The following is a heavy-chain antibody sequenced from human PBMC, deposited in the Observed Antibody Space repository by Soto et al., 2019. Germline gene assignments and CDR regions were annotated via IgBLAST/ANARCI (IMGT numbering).Heavy chain of an antibody. CDR2: IYYRGNT. CDR3: AREGGGYCSGGSCQVDY. Sequence: SETLSLTCTLSGGSISSSSYYWGWIRQPPGKGLEWIGSIYYRGNTYYNPSLKSRVTISVDTSKNQFSLKLSSVTAADTAVYYCAREGGGYCSGGSCQVDYWGQGTLVTVSS. D-gene: IGHD2-15*01. J-gene: IGHJ4*02. CDR1: GGSISSSSYY. V-gene: IGHV4-39*02.